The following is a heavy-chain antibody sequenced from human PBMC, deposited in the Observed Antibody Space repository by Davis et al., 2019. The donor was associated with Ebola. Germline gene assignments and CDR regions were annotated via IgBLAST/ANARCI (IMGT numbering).Heavy chain of an antibody. D-gene: IGHD6-19*01. Sequence: MPSETLSLTCALYGGSFSGYYWSWIRQPPGKGLEYIGEINHSGSTNYNPSLKSRVTISADTSKNQFSLKLSSVTAADTAVYYCARGEVAVAGTGLAYYYYGMDVWGKGTTVTVSS. V-gene: IGHV4-34*01. CDR3: ARGEVAVAGTGLAYYYYGMDV. CDR1: GGSFSGYY. CDR2: INHSGST. J-gene: IGHJ6*04.